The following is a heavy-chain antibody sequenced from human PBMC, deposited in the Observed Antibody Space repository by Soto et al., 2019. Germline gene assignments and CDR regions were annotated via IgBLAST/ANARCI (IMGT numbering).Heavy chain of an antibody. Sequence: GGSLRLSCAASGFTSDDYTMHWVRQAPGKGLEWVSLISWDGGSTYYADSVKGRFTISRDNSKNSLYLQMNSLRTEDTALYYCAKGAAVARYYLDYWGQGTLVTVSS. J-gene: IGHJ4*02. D-gene: IGHD6-19*01. CDR2: ISWDGGST. V-gene: IGHV3-43*01. CDR1: GFTSDDYT. CDR3: AKGAAVARYYLDY.